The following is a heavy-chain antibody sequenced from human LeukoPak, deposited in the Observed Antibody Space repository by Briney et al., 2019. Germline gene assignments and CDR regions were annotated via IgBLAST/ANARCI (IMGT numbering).Heavy chain of an antibody. CDR1: GFTFRSYG. D-gene: IGHD3-22*01. V-gene: IGHV3-64*01. Sequence: PGRSLRLSCAASGFTFRSYGMHWVRQAPGKGLEYVSAISSNGGRTYYANSVKGRFTISRDNSRNTLYLQMGSLRAEDMAVYYCATYYYDSGGFHFHHWGQGTLVTVSS. CDR3: ATYYYDSGGFHFHH. CDR2: ISSNGGRT. J-gene: IGHJ1*01.